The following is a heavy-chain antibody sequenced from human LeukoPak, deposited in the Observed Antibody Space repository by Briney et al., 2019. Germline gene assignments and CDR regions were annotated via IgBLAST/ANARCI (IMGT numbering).Heavy chain of an antibody. Sequence: GSLRLSCAASGFTVSSNYMSWVRQAPGKGLEWVAVIYSGGSTYYADSVKGRFTISRDNSKNTLYLQMNSLSADDTAVYYCARDPGYYYGMDVWGQGTTVTVSS. V-gene: IGHV3-66*01. CDR1: GFTVSSNY. D-gene: IGHD3-10*01. CDR2: IYSGGST. J-gene: IGHJ6*02. CDR3: ARDPGYYYGMDV.